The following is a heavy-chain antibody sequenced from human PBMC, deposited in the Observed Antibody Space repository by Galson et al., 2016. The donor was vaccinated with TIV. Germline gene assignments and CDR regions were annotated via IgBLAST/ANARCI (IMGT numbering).Heavy chain of an antibody. V-gene: IGHV3-7*01. CDR2: IKEDGTEK. J-gene: IGHJ4*02. CDR3: ARDSSGWSFDY. Sequence: SLRLSCAASGITSRSYWLSWVRQAPGKGLEWVANIKEDGTEKYYVDSVKGRFTISRDNNAKNSLYLQMNSLRDEGTAVYYCARDSSGWSFDYWGQGTLVTVSS. CDR1: GITSRSYW. D-gene: IGHD6-19*01.